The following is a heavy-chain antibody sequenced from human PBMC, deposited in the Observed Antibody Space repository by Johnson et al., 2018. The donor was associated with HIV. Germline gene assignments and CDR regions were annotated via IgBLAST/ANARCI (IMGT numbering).Heavy chain of an antibody. Sequence: VQLVESGGGVVQPGRSLRLSCAASGFTFSSYAMHWVRQAPGKGLEWVSYISSSGSIMYYADFVKGRFTISRDNAKKSLYLQMNSLRAEDTAVYYCARDSTPWGGDHVGYAFDIWGRGTMVTVSS. V-gene: IGHV3-48*03. J-gene: IGHJ3*02. CDR3: ARDSTPWGGDHVGYAFDI. CDR2: ISSSGSIM. D-gene: IGHD4-17*01. CDR1: GFTFSSYA.